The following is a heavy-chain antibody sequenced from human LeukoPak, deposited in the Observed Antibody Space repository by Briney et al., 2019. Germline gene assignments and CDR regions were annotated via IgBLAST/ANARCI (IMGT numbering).Heavy chain of an antibody. CDR2: ISAYNGNT. V-gene: IGHV1-18*01. CDR3: ARDQGLGARLYYDFWSGYYPSYALDY. CDR1: GYTFTSYG. J-gene: IGHJ4*02. Sequence: GASVKVSCKASGYTFTSYGISWVRQAPGQGLEWMGWISAYNGNTNYAQKLQGRVTMTTDTPTSTAYMELRSLRSDDTAVYYCARDQGLGARLYYDFWSGYYPSYALDYWGQGTLVTVSS. D-gene: IGHD3-3*01.